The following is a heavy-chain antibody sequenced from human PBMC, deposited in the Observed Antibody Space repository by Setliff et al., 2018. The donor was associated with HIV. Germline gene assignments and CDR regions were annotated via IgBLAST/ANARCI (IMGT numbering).Heavy chain of an antibody. CDR2: ISAYSGNT. V-gene: IGHV1-18*01. CDR1: GYTFTSYG. Sequence: GASVKVSCKASGYTFTSYGISWVRQAPGQGLEWMGWISAYSGNTNYAQKFEGRLTVTTDTSTSTAYMELRTLRSDDTAVYFCASGRGIYGSGALEAYDIWGQGTMVTVSS. J-gene: IGHJ3*02. CDR3: ASGRGIYGSGALEAYDI. D-gene: IGHD3-10*01.